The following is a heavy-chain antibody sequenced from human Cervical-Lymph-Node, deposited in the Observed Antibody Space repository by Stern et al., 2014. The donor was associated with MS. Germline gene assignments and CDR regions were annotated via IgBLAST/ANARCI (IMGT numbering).Heavy chain of an antibody. CDR3: ASNRAAMDPTRVFDY. D-gene: IGHD5-18*01. CDR2: ISYDGSKK. CDR1: GFTFSSYG. V-gene: IGHV3-30*03. J-gene: IGHJ4*02. Sequence: QVQLVESGGGVVQPGTSLRLSCAASGFTFSSYGMHWVRQAPGKGLEWVAVISYDGSKKYYADSVKGRFTISRDNSENTLYLQMNSLRAEDTAVYYCASNRAAMDPTRVFDYWGQGTLVTVSS.